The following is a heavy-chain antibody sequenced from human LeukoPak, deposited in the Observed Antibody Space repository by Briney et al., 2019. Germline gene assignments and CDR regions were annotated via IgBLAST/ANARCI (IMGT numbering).Heavy chain of an antibody. D-gene: IGHD2-2*01. V-gene: IGHV3-30-3*01. CDR3: AGDIVVVPAAIGAFDI. CDR2: ISYDGSNK. J-gene: IGHJ3*02. CDR1: GFTFSSYA. Sequence: GGSLRLSCAASGFTFSSYAMHWVRQAPGKGLEWVAVISYDGSNKYYADSVKGRFTISRDNSKNTLYLQMNSLRAEDTAVYYCAGDIVVVPAAIGAFDIWGQGTMVTVSS.